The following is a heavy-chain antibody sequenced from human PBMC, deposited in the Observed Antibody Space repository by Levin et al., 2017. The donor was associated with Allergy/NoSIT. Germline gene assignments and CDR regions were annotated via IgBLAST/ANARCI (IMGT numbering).Heavy chain of an antibody. CDR2: ISRSGAT. D-gene: IGHD5/OR15-5a*01. J-gene: IGHJ4*02. CDR3: AAAVGFRVFNSDFFDY. Sequence: SETLSLTCAVSGDSISDGDYSWTWIRQPPGKGLEWIGYISRSGATSYNPSLRSRVTIATDRSKNQFSLKVSSVTAADTAVYYCAAAVGFRVFNSDFFDYWGQGTLVSVSS. V-gene: IGHV4-30-2*01. CDR1: GDSISDGDYS.